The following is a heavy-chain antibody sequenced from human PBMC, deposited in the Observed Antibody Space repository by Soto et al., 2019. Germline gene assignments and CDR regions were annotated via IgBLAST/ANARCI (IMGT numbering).Heavy chain of an antibody. CDR1: GFTFSSYG. D-gene: IGHD3-10*01. CDR2: ICYDGSNI. CDR3: ATRHYYGSASFHLDN. J-gene: IGHJ4*02. Sequence: GGSRRLSCSACGFTFSSYGMHCVRQAPCKGLEWLGLICYDGSNIYYAECVKGLFTISRDNSKKTLYLQINSLRVEDMAIYYCATRHYYGSASFHLDNRGQGTLVTVSS. V-gene: IGHV3-30*02.